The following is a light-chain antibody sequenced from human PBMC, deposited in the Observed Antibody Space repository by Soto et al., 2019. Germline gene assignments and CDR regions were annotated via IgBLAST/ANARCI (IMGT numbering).Light chain of an antibody. Sequence: MTQSPSSLSASVEDRVIITCRASQSISNHLNWYLQKPGQSPQLLIYLGSSRSSGVPDRFSGSGSGTDFTLKIDRVEAEDVGTYYCMQGLQSPPTFGQGTRLEIK. CDR2: LGS. CDR3: MQGLQSPPT. J-gene: IGKJ5*01. V-gene: IGKV2-28*01. CDR1: QSISNH.